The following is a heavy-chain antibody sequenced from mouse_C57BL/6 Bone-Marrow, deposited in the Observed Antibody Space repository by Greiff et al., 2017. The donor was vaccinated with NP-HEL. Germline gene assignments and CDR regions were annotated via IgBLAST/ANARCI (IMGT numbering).Heavy chain of an antibody. D-gene: IGHD2-1*01. Sequence: VQLKQSGPELVKPGASVKISCKASGYTFTDYYMNWVKQSHGKSLEWIGDINPNNGGTSYNQKFKGKATLTVDKSSSTAYMELRSLTSEDSAVYYCARSGAMVTTLYYYAMDYWGQGTSVTVSS. CDR2: INPNNGGT. CDR1: GYTFTDYY. V-gene: IGHV1-26*01. J-gene: IGHJ4*01. CDR3: ARSGAMVTTLYYYAMDY.